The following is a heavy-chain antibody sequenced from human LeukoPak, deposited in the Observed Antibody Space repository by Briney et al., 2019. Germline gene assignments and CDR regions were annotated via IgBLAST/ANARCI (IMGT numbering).Heavy chain of an antibody. CDR1: GGTFSSYA. D-gene: IGHD3-22*01. Sequence: SVKVSCKASGGTFSSYAISWVRQAPGQGLEWMGGIIPIFGTANYAQKFQGRVAITADESTSTAYMELSSLRSEDTAVYYCAHDSSGYQYYFDYWGQGTLVTVSS. CDR2: IIPIFGTA. J-gene: IGHJ4*02. CDR3: AHDSSGYQYYFDY. V-gene: IGHV1-69*13.